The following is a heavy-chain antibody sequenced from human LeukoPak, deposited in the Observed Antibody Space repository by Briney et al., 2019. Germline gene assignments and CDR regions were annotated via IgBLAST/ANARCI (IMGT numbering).Heavy chain of an antibody. V-gene: IGHV1-8*01. CDR3: ASTSGYSSSWSERDDY. CDR1: GYTFTSYD. Sequence: ASVKVSCKASGYTFTSYDINWVRQATGQGLEWMGWMNPNSGNTGYAQKFQGRVTMTRNTSISTAYMELSSLRSEDTAVYYCASTSGYSSSWSERDDYWGQGTLVTVSS. CDR2: MNPNSGNT. D-gene: IGHD6-13*01. J-gene: IGHJ4*02.